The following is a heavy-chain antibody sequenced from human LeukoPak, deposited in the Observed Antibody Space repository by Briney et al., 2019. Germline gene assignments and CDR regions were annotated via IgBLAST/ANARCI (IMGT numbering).Heavy chain of an antibody. CDR3: ARGPFYYDSSGYSGLYNWFDP. V-gene: IGHV1-24*01. CDR2: FDPEDGET. J-gene: IGHJ5*02. CDR1: GYTLTELS. D-gene: IGHD3-22*01. Sequence: ASVKVSCKVSGYTLTELSMHWVRQAPGKGLEWMGGFDPEDGETIYAQKFQGRVTMTEDTSTDTAYMELSSLRSEDTAVYYCARGPFYYDSSGYSGLYNWFDPWGQGTLVTVSS.